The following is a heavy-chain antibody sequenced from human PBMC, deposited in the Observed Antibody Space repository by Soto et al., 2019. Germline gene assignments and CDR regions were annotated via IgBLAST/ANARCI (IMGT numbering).Heavy chain of an antibody. D-gene: IGHD3-3*01. V-gene: IGHV3-53*01. J-gene: IGHJ6*02. CDR1: GFTVSSNY. CDR2: IYSGGST. Sequence: PGGSLRLSCAASGFTVSSNYMSWVRQAPGKGLEWVSVIYSGGSTYYADSVKGRFTISRDNSKNTLYLQMNSLRAEDTAVYYCARDRHYDFWSGYYGCPIYGMDVWGQGTTVTVSS. CDR3: ARDRHYDFWSGYYGCPIYGMDV.